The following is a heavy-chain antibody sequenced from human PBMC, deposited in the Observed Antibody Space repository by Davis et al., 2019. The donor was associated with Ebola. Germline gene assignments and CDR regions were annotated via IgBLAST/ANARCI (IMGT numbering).Heavy chain of an antibody. CDR1: GFTFSRYW. D-gene: IGHD6-6*01. J-gene: IGHJ4*02. CDR3: ARGESIASRQTHFLGY. Sequence: GESLKISCAASGFTFSRYWMHWVRQAPGKGLVWVSRLYSDDNNINYADSVKGRFTISRDSAKNTLFLQMNSLRAEDTAVYYCARGESIASRQTHFLGYWGQGTLVTVSS. V-gene: IGHV3-74*01. CDR2: LYSDDNNI.